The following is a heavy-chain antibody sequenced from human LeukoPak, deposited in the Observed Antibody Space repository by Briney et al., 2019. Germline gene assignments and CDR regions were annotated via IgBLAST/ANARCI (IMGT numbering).Heavy chain of an antibody. Sequence: SETLSLTCTVSGGSISSSSYYWGWIRQPPGKGLEWIGSIYYSGSTYYNPSLKSRVTISVDTAKNQFSLKLSSVTAADTAVYYCAIFPTYSRSWLNAFDIWGQGTMVTVSS. CDR3: AIFPTYSRSWLNAFDI. J-gene: IGHJ3*02. D-gene: IGHD6-13*01. CDR1: GGSISSSSYY. CDR2: IYYSGST. V-gene: IGHV4-39*07.